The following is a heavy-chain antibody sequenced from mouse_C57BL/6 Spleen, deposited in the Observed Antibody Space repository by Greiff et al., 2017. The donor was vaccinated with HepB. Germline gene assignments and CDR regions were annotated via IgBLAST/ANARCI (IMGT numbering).Heavy chain of an antibody. J-gene: IGHJ2*01. Sequence: QVQLKQPGAELVKPGASVKLSCKASGYTFTSYWMHWVKQRPGQGLEWIGMIHPNSGSTNYNEKFKSKATLTVDKSSSTAYMQLSSLTSEDSAVYYCARWGLGRGYFDYWGQGTTLTVSS. CDR3: ARWGLGRGYFDY. D-gene: IGHD4-1*01. V-gene: IGHV1-64*01. CDR1: GYTFTSYW. CDR2: IHPNSGST.